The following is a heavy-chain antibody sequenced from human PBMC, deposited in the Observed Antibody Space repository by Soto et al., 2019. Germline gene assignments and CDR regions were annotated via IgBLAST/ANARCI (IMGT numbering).Heavy chain of an antibody. J-gene: IGHJ6*02. CDR2: ISYDGSNK. CDR3: PTPPGHSSSTSCWGDGMDV. V-gene: IGHV3-30*03. Sequence: GGSLRLSCAASGFTFSSYVMHWVRQAPGKGLEGVAVISYDGSNKYYADSVKGRFTISRDNSKNTLYLQMNSLRAEDTAVYYCPTPPGHSSSTSCWGDGMDVCGQGTTVT. CDR1: GFTFSSYV. D-gene: IGHD2-2*01.